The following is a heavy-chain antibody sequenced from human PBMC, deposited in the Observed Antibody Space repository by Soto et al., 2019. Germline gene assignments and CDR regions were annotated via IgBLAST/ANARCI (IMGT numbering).Heavy chain of an antibody. Sequence: KESGPVLVKPTETLTLTCTVSGFSLSNARMGVSWIRQPPGKALEWLAHIFSNDEKSYSTSLKSRLTISKDTSKSQVVLTMTNMDPVDTATYYCARIRGSYYYYGMDVWGQGTTVTVSS. V-gene: IGHV2-26*01. CDR3: ARIRGSYYYYGMDV. CDR1: GFSLSNARMG. D-gene: IGHD3-10*01. CDR2: IFSNDEK. J-gene: IGHJ6*02.